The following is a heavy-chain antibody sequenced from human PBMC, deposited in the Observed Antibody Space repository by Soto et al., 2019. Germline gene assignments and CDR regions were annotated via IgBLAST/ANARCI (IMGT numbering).Heavy chain of an antibody. CDR2: IKSRSDGGTT. D-gene: IGHD3-10*01. CDR3: TTTSDYYHTGSPDY. Sequence: GGSLRRSCAASGFTFSSAWMSWVRQPAGEGLEWLGRIKSRSDGGTTNLDPSAKDRFSISRDDSTNTLYLQMNSLRTEDTAFYFCTTTSDYYHTGSPDYWGQGT. J-gene: IGHJ4*02. V-gene: IGHV3-15*01. CDR1: GFTFSSAW.